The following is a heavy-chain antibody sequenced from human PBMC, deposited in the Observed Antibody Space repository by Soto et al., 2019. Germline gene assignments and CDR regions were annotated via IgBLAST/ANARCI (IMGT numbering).Heavy chain of an antibody. CDR3: AKVQFKGDIRPDR. CDR1: GFPFSRYA. D-gene: IGHD3-9*01. CDR2: ISGSGGST. V-gene: IGHV3-23*01. J-gene: IGHJ5*02. Sequence: WGSLRLSCAASGFPFSRYAMSWVRQAPGKGLEWVSAISGSGGSTYYADSVKGRFTISRDNSKNTLYLQMNSLRAEDTAVYYCAKVQFKGDIRPDRWGQGTLVTVSP.